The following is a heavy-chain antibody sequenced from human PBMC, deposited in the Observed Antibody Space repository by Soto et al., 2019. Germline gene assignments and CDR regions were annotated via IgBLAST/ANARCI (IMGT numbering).Heavy chain of an antibody. J-gene: IGHJ3*02. D-gene: IGHD4-17*01. Sequence: SLRLSCAASEFTFSSYAMHWVRKAPGKGLEWVAVISYDGSNKYYADSVKGRFTISRDNSKNTLYLQMNSLRAEDTAVYYCAKGPGDYDHHDAFDIWGQGTMVTVSS. CDR1: EFTFSSYA. CDR3: AKGPGDYDHHDAFDI. V-gene: IGHV3-30-3*01. CDR2: ISYDGSNK.